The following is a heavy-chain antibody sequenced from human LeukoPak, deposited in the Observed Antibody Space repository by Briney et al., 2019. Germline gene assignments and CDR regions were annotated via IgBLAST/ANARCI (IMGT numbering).Heavy chain of an antibody. CDR3: ARSERGGAFDI. Sequence: GGSLRLSCAGSGFTLSSYWMHWVRQAPGKGLVWVSRFYSDGSRTNYADSVKGRFTISGDNAKNTQYLQMNSLRAEDTAVYYCARSERGGAFDIWGQGTMVTVSS. J-gene: IGHJ3*02. CDR2: FYSDGSRT. D-gene: IGHD3-16*01. V-gene: IGHV3-74*01. CDR1: GFTLSSYW.